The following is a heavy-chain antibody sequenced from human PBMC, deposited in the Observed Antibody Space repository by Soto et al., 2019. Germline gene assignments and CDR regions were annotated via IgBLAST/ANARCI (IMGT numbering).Heavy chain of an antibody. J-gene: IGHJ6*02. CDR2: ISAYKGNT. CDR3: ARGYCSSTSCYSSYYGMDV. CDR1: GYTFTSYG. D-gene: IGHD2-2*01. V-gene: IGHV1-18*01. Sequence: QVKLVQSGAEVKKPGASVKVSCKASGYTFTSYGISWVRQAPGQGLEWMGWISAYKGNTNYAQKLQGRVTMTTDTSTSTAYMELRSLRSDDTAVYYCARGYCSSTSCYSSYYGMDVWGQGTTVTVSS.